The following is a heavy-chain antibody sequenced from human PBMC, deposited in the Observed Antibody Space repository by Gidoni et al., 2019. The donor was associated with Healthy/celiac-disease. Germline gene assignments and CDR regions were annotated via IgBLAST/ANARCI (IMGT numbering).Heavy chain of an antibody. CDR1: GFTFDDYA. V-gene: IGHV3-9*01. CDR3: AKDIVWRGGYYYYFDY. Sequence: EVQLVESGGGLVQPGRSLRLSCAASGFTFDDYAMHWVRQAPGKGRVWVSGISWNSGSIGYADSVKGRFTISRDNAKNSLYLQMNSLRAEDTALYYCAKDIVWRGGYYYYFDYWGQGTLVTVSS. D-gene: IGHD3-22*01. J-gene: IGHJ4*02. CDR2: ISWNSGSI.